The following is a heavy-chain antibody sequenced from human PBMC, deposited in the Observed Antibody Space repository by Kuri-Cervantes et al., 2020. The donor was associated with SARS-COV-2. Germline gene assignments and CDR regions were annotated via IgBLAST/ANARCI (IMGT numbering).Heavy chain of an antibody. Sequence: SLKISCAASGFTFDDYAMHWVRQAPGKGLEWVSGISWNSGSIGYADSVKGRFTISRDNAKNSLYLQMNSLGAEDMALYYCAKDSVSYYYGSGSFILDYWGQGTLVTVSS. CDR1: GFTFDDYA. CDR2: ISWNSGSI. J-gene: IGHJ4*02. D-gene: IGHD3-10*01. CDR3: AKDSVSYYYGSGSFILDY. V-gene: IGHV3-9*03.